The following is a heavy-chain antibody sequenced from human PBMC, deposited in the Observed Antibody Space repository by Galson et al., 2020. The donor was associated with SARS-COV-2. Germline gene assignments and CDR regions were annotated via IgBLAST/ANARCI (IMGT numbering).Heavy chain of an antibody. V-gene: IGHV4-59*01. CDR1: GGSMIGYH. J-gene: IGHJ5*02. CDR2: IYSDGNT. CDR3: SRGHLGLQP. Sequence: SETLSLTCIVSGGSMIGYHWSWIRQPPGEGLEWIGYIYSDGNTDYNPSLKSRVIISVDTSKNFVSLNLRSVTAADTAIYFWSRGHLGLQPWGQGTLVTVSS. D-gene: IGHD2-15*01.